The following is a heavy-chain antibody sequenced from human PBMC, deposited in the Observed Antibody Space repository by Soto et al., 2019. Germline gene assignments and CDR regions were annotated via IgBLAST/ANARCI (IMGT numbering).Heavy chain of an antibody. CDR1: GGSISSSSYY. CDR2: IYYSGST. J-gene: IGHJ4*02. CDR3: ARYCSGGSCFHY. V-gene: IGHV4-39*01. Sequence: QLQLQESGPGLVKPSETLSLTCTVSGGSISSSSYYWGWIRQPPGKGLEWIGSIYYSGSTYYNPSLKSRVTISVDTSKNQFSLKLSSVTAADTAVYYCARYCSGGSCFHYWGQGTLVTVSS. D-gene: IGHD2-15*01.